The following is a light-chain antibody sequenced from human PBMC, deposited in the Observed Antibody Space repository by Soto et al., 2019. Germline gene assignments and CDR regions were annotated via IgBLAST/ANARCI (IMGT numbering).Light chain of an antibody. CDR1: SSDVGGYNY. CDR2: EVS. J-gene: IGLJ1*01. CDR3: SSYAGDYNLYV. V-gene: IGLV2-8*01. Sequence: QSALTQPPSASGSPGQSVTISCTGTSSDVGGYNYVSWYQHHPSKAPKLLIYEVSKRPSGVPDRFSGSKSANTASLTVSGLQAVDEADYFCSSYAGDYNLYVFGTGTQLTVL.